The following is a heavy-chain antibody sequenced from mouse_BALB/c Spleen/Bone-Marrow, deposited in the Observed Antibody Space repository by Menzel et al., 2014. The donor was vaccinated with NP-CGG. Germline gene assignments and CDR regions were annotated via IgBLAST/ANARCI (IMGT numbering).Heavy chain of an antibody. D-gene: IGHD1-2*01. V-gene: IGHV14-3*02. CDR2: IDPANGYS. CDR3: ALITTATFSYWYFDV. J-gene: IGHJ1*01. Sequence: DVKLQESGAELVKPGASVKLSCTASGFNIKDTYMHWVKQRPEQGLEWIGRIDPANGYSIYDPKFQGKATITADTTSNTAHLQLSSLTSEDTAVYYCALITTATFSYWYFDVWGAGTTATVSS. CDR1: GFNIKDTY.